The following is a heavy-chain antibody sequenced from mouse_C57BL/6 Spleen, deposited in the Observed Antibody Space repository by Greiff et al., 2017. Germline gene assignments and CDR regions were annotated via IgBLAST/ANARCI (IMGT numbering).Heavy chain of an antibody. CDR1: GFTFSDYG. D-gene: IGHD2-5*01. CDR3: ARHYINYDYYAMDY. V-gene: IGHV5-17*01. CDR2: ISSGSSTI. J-gene: IGHJ4*01. Sequence: EVMLVESGGGLVKPGGSLKLSCAASGFTFSDYGMHWVRQAPETGLEWVAYISSGSSTIYYADTVKGRFPISRDNAKNTLFLQMTSLRSEDTAMYYCARHYINYDYYAMDYWGQGTLVTVSS.